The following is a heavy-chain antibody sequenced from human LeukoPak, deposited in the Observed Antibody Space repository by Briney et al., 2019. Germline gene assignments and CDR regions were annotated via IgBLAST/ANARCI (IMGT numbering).Heavy chain of an antibody. Sequence: GGSLRLSCAASGFTFSSYGMHWVRQAPGKGPEWVAVIWYDGSNKYYADSVKGRFTISRDNSKNTLYLQMNSLRAEDTAVYYCATERGYCSSTSCLTSFDYWGQGTLVTVSS. V-gene: IGHV3-33*01. CDR3: ATERGYCSSTSCLTSFDY. J-gene: IGHJ4*02. CDR1: GFTFSSYG. CDR2: IWYDGSNK. D-gene: IGHD2-2*01.